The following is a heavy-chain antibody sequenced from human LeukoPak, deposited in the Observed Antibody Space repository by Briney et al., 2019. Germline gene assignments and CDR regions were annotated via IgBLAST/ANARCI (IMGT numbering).Heavy chain of an antibody. CDR3: AKERQTDIVVVQTLGS. CDR1: GFTFSSYA. V-gene: IGHV3-30-3*01. D-gene: IGHD2-15*01. CDR2: ISYDGSNK. J-gene: IGHJ5*02. Sequence: HAGGSLRLSCAASGFTFSSYAMHWVRQAPGKGLEWVAVISYDGSNKYYADSVKGRFTISRDNSKNTLYLQMNSLRAEDTAVYYCAKERQTDIVVVQTLGSWGQGTLVTVSS.